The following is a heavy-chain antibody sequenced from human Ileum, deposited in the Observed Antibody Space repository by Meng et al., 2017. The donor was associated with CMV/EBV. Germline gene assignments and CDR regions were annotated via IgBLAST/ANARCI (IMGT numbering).Heavy chain of an antibody. CDR3: ARQTYGGNSREYYFDY. CDR2: IYYSGST. D-gene: IGHD4-23*01. Sequence: VQLPDSGPGLWKPLQTLSLPCIVCCGSICSGDYYWSWIRKPPGKGLEWIWYIYYSGSTYYNPSLKSRLTISLDTSKNPFSLKLRSVTAADTGVYYCARQTYGGNSREYYFDYWGQGTLVTVSS. V-gene: IGHV4-30-4*08. J-gene: IGHJ4*02. CDR1: CGSICSGDYY.